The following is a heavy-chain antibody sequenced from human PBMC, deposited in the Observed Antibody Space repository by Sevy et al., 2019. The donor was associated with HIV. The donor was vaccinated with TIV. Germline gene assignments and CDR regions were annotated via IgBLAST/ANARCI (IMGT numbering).Heavy chain of an antibody. CDR1: GDSISSYY. J-gene: IGHJ4*02. Sequence: SETLSLTCTVSGDSISSYYWSWIRQPPGKGLEWIGYIYYSGSTNYNPSLKRRVTISVDTSKNQFSLKLSSVTAADTAVYYCAREGTGGWLDYWGQGTLVTVSS. D-gene: IGHD6-19*01. CDR3: AREGTGGWLDY. V-gene: IGHV4-59*01. CDR2: IYYSGST.